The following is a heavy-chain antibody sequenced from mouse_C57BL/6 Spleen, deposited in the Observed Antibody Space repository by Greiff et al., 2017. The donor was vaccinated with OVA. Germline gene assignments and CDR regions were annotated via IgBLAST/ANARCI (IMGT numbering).Heavy chain of an antibody. CDR1: GYAFSSSW. V-gene: IGHV1-82*01. CDR3: ATTTVPHYYAKDY. Sequence: QVQLQQSGPELVKPGASVKISCKASGYAFSSSWMNWVKQRPGKGLEWIGRIYPGDGDTNYNGQFKGKATLTADKSSSTAYMQLSSLTSEDSAVYFSATTTVPHYYAKDYWGQGASVTVS. CDR2: IYPGDGDT. D-gene: IGHD1-1*01. J-gene: IGHJ4*01.